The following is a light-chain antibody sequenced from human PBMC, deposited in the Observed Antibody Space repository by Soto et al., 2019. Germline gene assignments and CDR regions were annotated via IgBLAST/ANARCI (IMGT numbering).Light chain of an antibody. CDR1: QSVSSSY. Sequence: EIVLTQSPGTLSLSPGERATLSCRASQSVSSSYLAWYQQKPGQAPRLLIYGASSRATGIPDRFSGSGSGTDFTLTISRLEPEDFAVYYCQQCGSSPPTFGGGTKV. CDR3: QQCGSSPPT. CDR2: GAS. J-gene: IGKJ4*01. V-gene: IGKV3-20*01.